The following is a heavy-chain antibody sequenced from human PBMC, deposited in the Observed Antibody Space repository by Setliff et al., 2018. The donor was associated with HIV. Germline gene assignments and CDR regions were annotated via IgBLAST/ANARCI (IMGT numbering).Heavy chain of an antibody. J-gene: IGHJ6*02. CDR2: FDPEDGET. CDR1: GYTLTELS. D-gene: IGHD6-13*01. Sequence: GASVKVSCKVSGYTLTELSRHWVRQAPGKGLEWMGGFDPEDGETIYAQKFQGRVTMTEDTSTDTAYMELSSLRSEDTAVYYCATASPGQQPYYYYYYGMDVWGQGTTVTVS. V-gene: IGHV1-24*01. CDR3: ATASPGQQPYYYYYYGMDV.